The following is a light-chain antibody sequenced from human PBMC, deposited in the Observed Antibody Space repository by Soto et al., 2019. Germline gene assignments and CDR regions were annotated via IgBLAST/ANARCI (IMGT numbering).Light chain of an antibody. CDR3: QQYGSSPGWT. J-gene: IGKJ1*01. Sequence: EIVLTQSPATLSLSPGERATLSCRASQSVSSYLAWYQQKPGQAPRLLIYDASNRATGIPARFSGSGSGTDFTLTISSLEPEDFAVYYCQQYGSSPGWTFGQGTKVDNK. V-gene: IGKV3-11*01. CDR2: DAS. CDR1: QSVSSY.